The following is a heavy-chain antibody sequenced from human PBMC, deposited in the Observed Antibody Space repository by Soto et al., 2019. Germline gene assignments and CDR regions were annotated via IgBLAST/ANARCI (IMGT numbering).Heavy chain of an antibody. J-gene: IGHJ4*02. CDR1: GFTFSSYA. V-gene: IGHV3-23*01. Sequence: GGSLRLSCAASGFTFSSYAMSWVRQAPGKGLEWVSAISGSGGSTYYADSVKGRFTISRDNSKNTLYLQMNSLRAEDTAVYYCAKTVKYDSSGYPFDYWGQGTLVTVYS. CDR2: ISGSGGST. CDR3: AKTVKYDSSGYPFDY. D-gene: IGHD3-22*01.